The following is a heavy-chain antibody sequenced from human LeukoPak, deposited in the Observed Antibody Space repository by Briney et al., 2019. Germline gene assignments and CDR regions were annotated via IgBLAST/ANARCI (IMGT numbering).Heavy chain of an antibody. D-gene: IGHD1-26*01. CDR1: GYIFTSYW. Sequence: GVSLQISCQGSGYIFTSYWIGWVRQVPGKGLEWMGIIYPGGSDTRYSPSFQGQVTISADKSISTAYLQWSSLKASDTAMYYCASSLRRVPYSLSWGQGTLVTVSS. J-gene: IGHJ5*02. V-gene: IGHV5-51*01. CDR2: IYPGGSDT. CDR3: ASSLRRVPYSLS.